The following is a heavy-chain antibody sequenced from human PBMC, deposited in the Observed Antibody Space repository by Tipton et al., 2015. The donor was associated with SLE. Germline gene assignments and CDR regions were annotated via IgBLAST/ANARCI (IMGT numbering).Heavy chain of an antibody. CDR2: IYHSGST. J-gene: IGHJ6*02. V-gene: IGHV4-38-2*02. D-gene: IGHD4/OR15-4a*01. Sequence: TLSLTCTVSGYSISSGYYWGWIRQPPGKGLEWIGSIYHSGSTYYNPSLKSRVTISVDTSKNQFSLKLSSVTAADTAVYYCARVRLSPNYYYGMDVWGQGTTVTVSS. CDR3: ARVRLSPNYYYGMDV. CDR1: GYSISSGYY.